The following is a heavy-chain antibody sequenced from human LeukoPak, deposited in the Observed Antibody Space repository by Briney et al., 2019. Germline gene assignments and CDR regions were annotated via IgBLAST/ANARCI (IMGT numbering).Heavy chain of an antibody. CDR1: GFTFSSYD. CDR2: IRYDGSNK. J-gene: IGHJ4*02. D-gene: IGHD6-19*01. V-gene: IGHV3-30*02. Sequence: GGSLRLSCAASGFTFSSYDIHWVRQAPGKGLEWVAFIRYDGSNKYYADSVRGRFTISRDNSKNTLYLQMNSLRAEDTALYYCARVSDISVAAYFDYWGQGTLVTVSS. CDR3: ARVSDISVAAYFDY.